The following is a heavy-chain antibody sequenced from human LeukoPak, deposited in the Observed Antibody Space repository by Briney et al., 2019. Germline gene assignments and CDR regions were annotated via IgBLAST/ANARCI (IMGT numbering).Heavy chain of an antibody. J-gene: IGHJ4*02. V-gene: IGHV3-53*01. CDR3: ARETSGWSYTFDY. D-gene: IGHD6-19*01. CDR2: IYSDGSR. CDR1: GFTVSSNY. Sequence: PGGSLRLSCAASGFTVSSNYMSWVRQAPGKGLEWVSIIYSDGSRYYADSVKGRFTISRDNSKNTLYLQMNSLRAEDAAVYYCARETSGWSYTFDYWGQGTLVTVSS.